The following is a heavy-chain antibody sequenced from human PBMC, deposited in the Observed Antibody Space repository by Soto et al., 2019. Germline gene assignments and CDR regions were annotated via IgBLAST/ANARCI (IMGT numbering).Heavy chain of an antibody. Sequence: GGSLRLSCAASGFTFSSYAMSWVRQAPGKGLEWVSAISGSGGSTYYADSVKGRFTISRDNSKNTLYLQMNSLRAEDTAVYYCAKPQTVGAISLQLPYYYYGMDVWGQGTTVTVSS. D-gene: IGHD1-26*01. CDR2: ISGSGGST. J-gene: IGHJ6*02. CDR1: GFTFSSYA. V-gene: IGHV3-23*01. CDR3: AKPQTVGAISLQLPYYYYGMDV.